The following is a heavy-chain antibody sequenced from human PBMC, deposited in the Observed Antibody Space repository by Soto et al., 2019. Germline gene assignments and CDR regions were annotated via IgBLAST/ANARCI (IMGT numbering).Heavy chain of an antibody. J-gene: IGHJ4*02. D-gene: IGHD4-17*01. V-gene: IGHV3-23*01. CDR1: GFSFSNYA. CDR3: SLSIVGDRTTVTLDY. CDR2: FSVGGSGT. Sequence: PGGSLRLSCTASGFSFSNYALNWVRQAPGKGLEWVSAFSVGGSGTYYADSVKGRFTISRDNSKNTLYLQMTSLRAEDSAVYFCSLSIVGDRTTVTLDYWGLGTLVTVSS.